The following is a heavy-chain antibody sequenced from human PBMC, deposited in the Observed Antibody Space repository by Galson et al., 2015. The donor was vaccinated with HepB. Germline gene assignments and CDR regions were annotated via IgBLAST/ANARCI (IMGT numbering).Heavy chain of an antibody. CDR3: ARAALGWFDP. V-gene: IGHV3-48*04. CDR2: ISSGSSTI. D-gene: IGHD6-25*01. Sequence: SLRLSCAASTFIFTTYSMNWVRQAPGKGLELVSYISSGSSTIYYADSVKGRFTVSRDNAKNSLYLQMNSLRAEDTAVYYCARAALGWFDPWGQGTLVTVSS. CDR1: TFIFTTYS. J-gene: IGHJ5*02.